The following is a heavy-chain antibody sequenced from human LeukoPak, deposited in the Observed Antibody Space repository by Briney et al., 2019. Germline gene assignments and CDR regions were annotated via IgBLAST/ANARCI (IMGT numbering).Heavy chain of an antibody. D-gene: IGHD1-1*01. Sequence: ASVTVSCKASGYTFTSYGISWVRQAPGQGLEWMGWISAYNGNTNYAQKLQGRVTMTTDTSTSTAYMELRSLRSDDTAVYFCARGRVSSSTWYSTYYHYFYMDVWGKGTTVTVSS. V-gene: IGHV1-18*01. CDR3: ARGRVSSSTWYSTYYHYFYMDV. CDR2: ISAYNGNT. J-gene: IGHJ6*03. CDR1: GYTFTSYG.